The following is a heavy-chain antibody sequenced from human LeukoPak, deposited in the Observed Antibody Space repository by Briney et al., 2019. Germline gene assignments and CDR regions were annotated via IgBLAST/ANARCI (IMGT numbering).Heavy chain of an antibody. Sequence: SETLSLTCTVSGGSISSSSYYWGWIRQPPGKGPEWTGSIYYSGSTYYNPSLKSRVTISVDTSKNQFSLKLSSVTAADTAVYYCARHESAATNWGQGTLVTVSS. J-gene: IGHJ4*02. CDR3: ARHESAATN. D-gene: IGHD6-13*01. CDR1: GGSISSSSYY. CDR2: IYYSGST. V-gene: IGHV4-39*01.